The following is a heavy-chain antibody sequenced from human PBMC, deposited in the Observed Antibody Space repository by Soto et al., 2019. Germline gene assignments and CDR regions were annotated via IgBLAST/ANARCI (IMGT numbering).Heavy chain of an antibody. V-gene: IGHV3-23*01. D-gene: IGHD3-22*01. CDR1: GFTFSSYA. CDR3: SKGPIVVVPPRRFDY. J-gene: IGHJ4*02. CDR2: ISGSGGST. Sequence: EVQLLESGGGLVQPGGSLRLSCAASGFTFSSYAMSWVRQAPGKGLEWVSAISGSGGSTYYADSVKGRFTISRDNSKNTLYLLMNSLRAEDTAVYYCSKGPIVVVPPRRFDYWGQGTLVTVSS.